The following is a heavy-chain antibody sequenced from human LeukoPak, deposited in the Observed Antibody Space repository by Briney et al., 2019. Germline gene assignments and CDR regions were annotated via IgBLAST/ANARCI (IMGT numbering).Heavy chain of an antibody. J-gene: IGHJ4*02. CDR1: GASISSTGHY. CDR3: VRQIGAIETDY. D-gene: IGHD1-26*01. CDR2: IYYAGSA. Sequence: SETLSLTCVVSGASISSTGHYWGWIRQSPGKGLEWIGSIYYAGSAYYNPSLKSRVSISVDPSKNHFSLKLKSVTAADTALYYCVRQIGAIETDYWGQGTLVTVSS. V-gene: IGHV4-39*01.